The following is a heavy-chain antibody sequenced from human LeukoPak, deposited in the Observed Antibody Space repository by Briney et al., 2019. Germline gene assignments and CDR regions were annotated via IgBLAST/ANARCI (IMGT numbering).Heavy chain of an antibody. Sequence: GGSLRLSCAAFGFTFSSYSMNWVRQAPGKGLEWVSSISSSSSYIYYADSVKGRFTISRDNAKNSLYLQMNSLRAEDTAVYYCARGEYHYYDSSGYYSDYWGQGTLVTVSS. V-gene: IGHV3-21*01. CDR3: ARGEYHYYDSSGYYSDY. J-gene: IGHJ4*02. CDR2: ISSSSSYI. D-gene: IGHD3-22*01. CDR1: GFTFSSYS.